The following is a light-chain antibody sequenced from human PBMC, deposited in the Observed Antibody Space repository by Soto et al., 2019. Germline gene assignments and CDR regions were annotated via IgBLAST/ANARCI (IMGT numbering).Light chain of an antibody. V-gene: IGKV1-39*01. CDR2: AAS. CDR1: QSISSY. Sequence: DIQMTQSQSSLSASVGDRVTITCRASQSISSYLHWYRQKAGRAPKLLIYAASSLQSGVPSRFSGSGSGTDFTLTISSLQPEDFATYYCQQSYSTPATFGQGTKVDIK. J-gene: IGKJ1*01. CDR3: QQSYSTPAT.